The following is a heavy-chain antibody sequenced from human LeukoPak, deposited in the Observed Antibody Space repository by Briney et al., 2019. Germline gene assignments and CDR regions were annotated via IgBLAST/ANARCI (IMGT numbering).Heavy chain of an antibody. CDR3: VNFKGNYVWGSYTLR. CDR2: ISGSGGST. J-gene: IGHJ4*02. V-gene: IGHV3-23*01. D-gene: IGHD3-16*01. Sequence: GGSLRLSCAASGFTFSSYAMSWVRQAPGKGLEWVSAISGSGGSTYYADSVKGRFTISRDNSKNTLYLQMNSLRAEDTAVYYCVNFKGNYVWGSYTLRWGQGTLVTVSS. CDR1: GFTFSSYA.